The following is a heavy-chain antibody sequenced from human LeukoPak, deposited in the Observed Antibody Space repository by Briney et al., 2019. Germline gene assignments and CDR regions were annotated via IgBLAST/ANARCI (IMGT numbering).Heavy chain of an antibody. V-gene: IGHV3-7*03. Sequence: GGSLRLSCAASGFTFSTYWMSWVRQAPGRGLEWVANINQDGKKRYYVDSVKGRFTISRDNAKNSLYLQMNSLTAEDTAVYYCTRDLAAAATWGQGTLVTVSS. CDR2: INQDGKKR. J-gene: IGHJ5*02. CDR1: GFTFSTYW. CDR3: TRDLAAAAT. D-gene: IGHD6-13*01.